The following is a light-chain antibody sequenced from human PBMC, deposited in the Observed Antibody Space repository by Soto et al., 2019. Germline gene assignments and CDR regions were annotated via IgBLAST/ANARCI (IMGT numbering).Light chain of an antibody. CDR3: GTWDSSLSAGV. Sequence: QSVLTQPPSVSAAPGQTVTISCSGSSSNIGTYYVSWFQQLPGTAPKLLIYDNDKRPSGIPDRFSGSKSGTSATLGITGLQTGDEADYYCGTWDSSLSAGVFGGGTKVTVL. CDR1: SSNIGTYY. CDR2: DND. V-gene: IGLV1-51*01. J-gene: IGLJ2*01.